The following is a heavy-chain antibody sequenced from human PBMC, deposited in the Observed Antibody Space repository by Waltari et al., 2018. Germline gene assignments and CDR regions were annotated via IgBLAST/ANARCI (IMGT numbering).Heavy chain of an antibody. Sequence: EVQLVDSGGGLIHPGGSLRLSCAASGFRVSYNYMSWVRQAPGRGLGGVSVSLAGGPTDYPDAVKGRFTMSRDDSRNTLYLQMNSLAADDTAVYYCARAGLGSPLEWQRLFDSWGQGTLVTVSS. CDR2: SLAGGPT. J-gene: IGHJ4*02. CDR3: ARAGLGSPLEWQRLFDS. D-gene: IGHD3-3*01. V-gene: IGHV3-53*01. CDR1: GFRVSYNY.